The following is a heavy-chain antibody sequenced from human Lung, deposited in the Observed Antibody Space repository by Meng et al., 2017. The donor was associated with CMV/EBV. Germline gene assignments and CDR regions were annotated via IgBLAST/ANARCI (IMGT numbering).Heavy chain of an antibody. CDR3: ASFPPPGKQWLVTDY. CDR2: IYHSGST. J-gene: IGHJ4*02. V-gene: IGHV4-4*02. CDR1: GGSISSRNW. D-gene: IGHD6-19*01. Sequence: QGQLRGSGAGLVKPSGTLSLTCAVSGGSISSRNWWSWVRQPPGKGLEWIGEIYHSGSTNYNPSLKSRVTISVDKSKNQFSLKLSSVTAADTAVYYCASFPPPGKQWLVTDYWGQGTLVTVSS.